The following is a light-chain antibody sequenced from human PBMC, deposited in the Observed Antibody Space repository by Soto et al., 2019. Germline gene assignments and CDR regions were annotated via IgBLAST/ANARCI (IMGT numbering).Light chain of an antibody. CDR2: EGS. V-gene: IGLV2-23*01. J-gene: IGLJ1*01. CDR3: CSYAGSSTYV. CDR1: SSDVGCYNL. Sequence: QSALTQPASVSGSPGQSITISCTGTSSDVGCYNLVSWYQQHPGKAPKLMIYEGSKRPSGVSNRVSGSKSGNTASLTISGLQAEDEADYYCCSYAGSSTYVFGTGTKLPVL.